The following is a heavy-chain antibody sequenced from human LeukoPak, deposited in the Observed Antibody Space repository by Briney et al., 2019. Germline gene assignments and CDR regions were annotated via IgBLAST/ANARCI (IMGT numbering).Heavy chain of an antibody. D-gene: IGHD3-22*01. J-gene: IGHJ4*02. CDR2: ISSTSSTI. Sequence: TGGSLRLSCVASGFTFSDFSLNWVRQAPGKGLEWVSYISSTSSTIYYADSVKDRFTISRDNAKNSLYLQMNSLRAEDTAVYYCARGRITMIHWGQGTLVTVSS. V-gene: IGHV3-48*04. CDR1: GFTFSDFS. CDR3: ARGRITMIH.